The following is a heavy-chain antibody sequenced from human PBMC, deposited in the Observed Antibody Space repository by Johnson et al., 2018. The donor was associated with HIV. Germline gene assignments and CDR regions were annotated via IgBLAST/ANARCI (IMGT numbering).Heavy chain of an antibody. D-gene: IGHD6-19*01. CDR1: AFTFSSYA. V-gene: IGHV3-23*04. CDR3: AKDEQWLNDAFDI. J-gene: IGHJ3*02. Sequence: MLLVESGGGLVQPGGSLRLSCAASAFTFSSYAMSWVRQAPGKGLEWVSIITGSGGSTYYADSVKGRFTISRDNSENTLYLKMNSLRAEDTAVYYCAKDEQWLNDAFDIWGQGTMVTVSS. CDR2: ITGSGGST.